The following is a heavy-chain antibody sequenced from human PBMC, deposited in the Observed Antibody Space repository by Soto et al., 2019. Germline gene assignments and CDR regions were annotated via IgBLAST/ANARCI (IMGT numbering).Heavy chain of an antibody. CDR1: GGSISSSSYY. D-gene: IGHD3-3*01. CDR3: ARSYYDFWSGYPDY. J-gene: IGHJ4*02. V-gene: IGHV4-39*01. Sequence: SETLSLTCTVSGGSISSSSYYWGWIRQPPGKGLEWIGSIYYSGSTYYNPSLKSRVTISVDTSKNQFSLKLSSVTAADTAVYYCARSYYDFWSGYPDYWGQGTPVTVSS. CDR2: IYYSGST.